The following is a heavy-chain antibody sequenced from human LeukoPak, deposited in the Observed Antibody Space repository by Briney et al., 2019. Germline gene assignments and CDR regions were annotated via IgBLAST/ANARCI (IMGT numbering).Heavy chain of an antibody. CDR2: IYYSGST. D-gene: IGHD6-19*01. CDR1: GGSISSYY. Sequence: SSETLSLTCTVSGGSISSYYWSWIRQHPGKGLEWIGYIYYSGSTNYNPSLKSRVTISVDTSKNQFSLKLSSVTAADTAVYYCARSSGWGNFDYWGQGTLVTVSS. CDR3: ARSSGWGNFDY. J-gene: IGHJ4*02. V-gene: IGHV4-59*01.